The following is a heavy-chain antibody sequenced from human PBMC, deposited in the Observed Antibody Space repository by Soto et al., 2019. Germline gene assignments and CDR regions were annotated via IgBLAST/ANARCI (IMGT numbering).Heavy chain of an antibody. Sequence: QSQTLSLTCTVSGGSISSYYWSWIRQPPGKGLEWIGYIYYSGSTNYNPSLKSRVTISVDTSKNQFSLKLSSVTAADTAVYYCARDVSRDGPYPTDYWGQGTLVTVSS. CDR1: GGSISSYY. CDR2: IYYSGST. D-gene: IGHD2-2*01. V-gene: IGHV4-59*01. J-gene: IGHJ4*02. CDR3: ARDVSRDGPYPTDY.